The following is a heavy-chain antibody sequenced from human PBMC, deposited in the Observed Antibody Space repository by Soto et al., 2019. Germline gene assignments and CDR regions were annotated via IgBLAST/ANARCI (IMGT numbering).Heavy chain of an antibody. J-gene: IGHJ4*02. CDR1: GFTFSSYA. CDR2: ISGSGGST. Sequence: EVQLLESGGGLVQPGGSLRLSCAASGFTFSSYAMSWVRQAPGKRLEWVSAISGSGGSTYYADSVKGRFTISRDNSKNTIYMQMNSLRAEDTAVYYCAKAIVVVVAEDNSAYYFESWGQGTLVTVSS. CDR3: AKAIVVVVAEDNSAYYFES. V-gene: IGHV3-23*01. D-gene: IGHD2-15*01.